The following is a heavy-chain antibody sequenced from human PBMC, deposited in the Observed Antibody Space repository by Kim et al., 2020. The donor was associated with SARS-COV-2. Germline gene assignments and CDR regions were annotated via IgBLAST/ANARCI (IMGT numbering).Heavy chain of an antibody. CDR2: IYTSGST. D-gene: IGHD3-10*01. CDR3: ARDFEFGESWGLYYYYYMDV. Sequence: SETLSLTCTVSGGSISSYYWSWIRQPAGKGLEWIGRIYTSGSTNYNPSLKSRVTMSVDTSKNQFSLKLSSVTAADTAVYYCARDFEFGESWGLYYYYYMDVWGKGTTVTVSS. CDR1: GGSISSYY. J-gene: IGHJ6*03. V-gene: IGHV4-4*07.